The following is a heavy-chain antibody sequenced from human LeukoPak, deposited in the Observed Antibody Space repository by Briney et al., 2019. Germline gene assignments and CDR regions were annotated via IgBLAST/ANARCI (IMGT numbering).Heavy chain of an antibody. Sequence: GGSLRLSCAASGFTFDDYAMHWVRQAPGKGLEWVSGISWNSDSIGYADSVKGRFTISRDNAKNSLYLQMNSLRAEDTALYYCASRDYWGQGTLVTVSS. CDR1: GFTFDDYA. V-gene: IGHV3-9*01. CDR3: ASRDY. CDR2: ISWNSDSI. J-gene: IGHJ4*02.